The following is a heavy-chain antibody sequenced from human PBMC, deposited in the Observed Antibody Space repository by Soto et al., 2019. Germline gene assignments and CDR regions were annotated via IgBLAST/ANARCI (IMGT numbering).Heavy chain of an antibody. V-gene: IGHV3-23*01. CDR2: IGGTGSKT. J-gene: IGHJ3*02. CDR1: EFTFKNYA. Sequence: GVFLGFSSAASEFTFKNYAITCVRLSRCKLLEWVSTIGGTGSKTYYADSVKGRFTISRDNYKNTVYLQMDRLTADDTAVYYCAKDYLVRTVIRTDAFDIWGQGTMVTVSS. D-gene: IGHD3-10*01. CDR3: AKDYLVRTVIRTDAFDI.